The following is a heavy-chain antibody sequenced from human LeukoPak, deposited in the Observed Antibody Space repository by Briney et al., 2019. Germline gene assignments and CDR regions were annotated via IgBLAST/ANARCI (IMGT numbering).Heavy chain of an antibody. D-gene: IGHD2-15*01. CDR2: IMEDGTKT. Sequence: GESLTLSCAASGFTFTNFWMSWVRQAPGKGLEWVANIMEDGTKTNYADSVKGRFTISRDNAKTSLYLHMNSLRAEDTAVYYCAKDIVGGGNDYWGRGTLVIVSS. J-gene: IGHJ4*02. CDR3: AKDIVGGGNDY. CDR1: GFTFTNFW. V-gene: IGHV3-7*01.